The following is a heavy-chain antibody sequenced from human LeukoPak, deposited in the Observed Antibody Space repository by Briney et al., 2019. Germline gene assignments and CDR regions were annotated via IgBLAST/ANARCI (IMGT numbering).Heavy chain of an antibody. Sequence: GGSLRLSCAPSGFTFSSYAMNWVRQAPGKGLEWVSSISGSGGSTYYADSVKGRFSISRDNSKNTLYLQMNSLRAEDTAVFYCARAISPAGTYAFDYWGQGTLVTVSS. J-gene: IGHJ4*02. CDR3: ARAISPAGTYAFDY. CDR2: ISGSGGST. V-gene: IGHV3-23*01. D-gene: IGHD6-13*01. CDR1: GFTFSSYA.